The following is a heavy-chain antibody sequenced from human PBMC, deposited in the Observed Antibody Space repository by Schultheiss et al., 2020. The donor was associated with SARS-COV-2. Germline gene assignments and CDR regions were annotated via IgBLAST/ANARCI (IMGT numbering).Heavy chain of an antibody. CDR2: ITSSDGNT. CDR3: AKDVIPAVVVPAAILGYYYYGMDV. CDR1: GFTFSSYW. V-gene: IGHV3-NL1*01. Sequence: GGSLRLSCAASGFTFSSYWMHWVRQAPGKGLEWVSVITSSDGNTYYADSVKGRFTISRDNAQNTLYLQMNSLRAEDTAVYYCAKDVIPAVVVPAAILGYYYYGMDVWGQGTTVTVSS. J-gene: IGHJ6*02. D-gene: IGHD2-2*02.